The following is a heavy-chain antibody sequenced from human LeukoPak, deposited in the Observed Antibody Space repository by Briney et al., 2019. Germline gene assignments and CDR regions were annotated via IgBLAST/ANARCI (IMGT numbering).Heavy chain of an antibody. CDR2: ISGSGGST. Sequence: GGSLRLSCAASGFTSSSYAMSWVRQAPGKGLEWVSAISGSGGSTYYADSVKGRFTISRDNSKNTLYLQMNSLRAEDTAVYYCAKGNRKAAATYQFDYWGQGTLVTVSS. D-gene: IGHD6-13*01. CDR3: AKGNRKAAATYQFDY. V-gene: IGHV3-23*01. CDR1: GFTSSSYA. J-gene: IGHJ4*02.